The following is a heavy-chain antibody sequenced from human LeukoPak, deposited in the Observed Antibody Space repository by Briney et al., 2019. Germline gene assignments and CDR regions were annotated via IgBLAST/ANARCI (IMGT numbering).Heavy chain of an antibody. D-gene: IGHD3-3*01. CDR3: AGGYDFWSGYYGLGYYYYYMDV. CDR1: GGTFSSYA. J-gene: IGHJ6*03. V-gene: IGHV1-69*11. CDR2: IIPILGTA. Sequence: SVKVSCKASGGTFSSYAISWVRQAPGQGLEWMGRIIPILGTANYAQKFQGRVTITTDESTSTAYMELSSLRSEDTAVYYCAGGYDFWSGYYGLGYYYYYMDVWGKGTTVTVSS.